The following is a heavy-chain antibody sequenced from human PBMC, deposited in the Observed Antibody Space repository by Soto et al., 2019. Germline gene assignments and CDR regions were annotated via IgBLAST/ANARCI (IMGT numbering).Heavy chain of an antibody. CDR2: INHSGST. V-gene: IGHV4-34*01. CDR3: ARGNQYYYGSGSYYNNWFDP. D-gene: IGHD3-10*01. J-gene: IGHJ5*02. CDR1: GGSFSGYY. Sequence: KPWETLSLTCAVYGGSFSGYYWSWIRQPPGKGLEWIGEINHSGSTNYNPSLKSRVTISVDTSKNQFSLKLSSVTAADTAVYYCARGNQYYYGSGSYYNNWFDPWDQGTLVTVSS.